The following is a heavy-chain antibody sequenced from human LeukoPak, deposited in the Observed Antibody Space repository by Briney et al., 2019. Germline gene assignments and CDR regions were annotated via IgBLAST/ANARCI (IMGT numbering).Heavy chain of an antibody. D-gene: IGHD6-13*01. CDR3: ARDKTYSSSWYFYYYGMDV. CDR1: GFTFDDYA. CDR2: ISWNSGSI. V-gene: IGHV3-9*01. Sequence: GGSLRLSCAASGFTFDDYAMHWVRQAPGKGLEWVSGISWNSGSIGYADSVKGRFTISRDNAKNSLYLQMNSLRAEDTAVYYCARDKTYSSSWYFYYYGMDVWGQGTTVTVSS. J-gene: IGHJ6*02.